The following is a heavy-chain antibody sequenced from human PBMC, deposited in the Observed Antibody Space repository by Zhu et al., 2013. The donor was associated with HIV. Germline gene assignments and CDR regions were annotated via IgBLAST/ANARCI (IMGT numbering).Heavy chain of an antibody. D-gene: IGHD2-8*02. J-gene: IGHJ4*02. CDR2: INPNSGGT. CDR3: ARGEGVGLVGRASYYFDY. V-gene: IGHV1-2*02. CDR1: GYTFTGYY. Sequence: QVQLVQSGAEVKKPGASVKVSCKASGYTFTGYYMHWVRQAPGQGLEWMGWINPNSGGTNYAQKFQGRVTMTRDTSISTAYMELSRLRSDDTAVYYCARGEGVGLVGRASYYFDYWGQGTLVTVSS.